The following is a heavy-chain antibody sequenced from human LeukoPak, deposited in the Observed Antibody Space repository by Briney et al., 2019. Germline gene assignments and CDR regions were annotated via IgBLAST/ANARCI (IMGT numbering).Heavy chain of an antibody. J-gene: IGHJ5*02. CDR2: IIPIFGTA. CDR3: ARGGAGHSSSWYHVWFDP. D-gene: IGHD6-13*01. CDR1: GGTFSSYA. V-gene: IGHV1-69*13. Sequence: ASVKVSCQASGGTFSSYAISWVRQAPGQGLEWMGGIIPIFGTANYAQKFQGRVTITADESTSTAYMELSSLRSEDTAVYYCARGGAGHSSSWYHVWFDPWGQGTLVTVSS.